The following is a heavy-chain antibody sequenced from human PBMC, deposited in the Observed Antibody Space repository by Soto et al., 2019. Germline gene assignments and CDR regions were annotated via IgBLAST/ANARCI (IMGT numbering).Heavy chain of an antibody. V-gene: IGHV5-51*01. CDR2: IYPGDSDT. CDR1: GYSFTSYW. D-gene: IGHD2-2*01. J-gene: IGHJ6*02. CDR3: ARHGSDIVVVPAADYYYYGMDV. Sequence: GESLKISCKGSGYSFTSYWIGWVRQMPGKGLEWMGIIYPGDSDTRYRPSFQGQVTISADKSISTAYLQWSSLKASDTAMYYCARHGSDIVVVPAADYYYYGMDVWGQGTTVTVSS.